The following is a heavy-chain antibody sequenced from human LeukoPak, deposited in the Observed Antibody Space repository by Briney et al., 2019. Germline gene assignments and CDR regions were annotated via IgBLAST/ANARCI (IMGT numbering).Heavy chain of an antibody. CDR3: ARGLQTGYYNVIGGSFDI. J-gene: IGHJ3*02. CDR2: INASGGST. CDR1: GYSFTSYY. V-gene: IGHV1-46*01. Sequence: ASVKVSCKASGYSFTSYYMNWVRQAPGQGLEWMGIINASGGSTSYAQKFQGRVTMTTDTSTSTAYMELRSLRSDDTAVYYCARGLQTGYYNVIGGSFDIWGQGTMVTVSS. D-gene: IGHD3-9*01.